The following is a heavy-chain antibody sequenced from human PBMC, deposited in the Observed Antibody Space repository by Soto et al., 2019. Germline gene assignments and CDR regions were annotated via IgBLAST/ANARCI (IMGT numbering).Heavy chain of an antibody. CDR1: GGSFSGYY. CDR3: ARRVYDVVLTGWSFDY. Sequence: SETLSLTCAVYGGSFSGYYWSWIRKSPGKGLEWIGEIINDGNTNYNPSLKSRVTISVDTSKNQFFLKVNSVTAADTAVYYCARRVYDVVLTGWSFDYWGQGTLVTAPQ. J-gene: IGHJ4*02. D-gene: IGHD3-9*01. V-gene: IGHV4-34*12. CDR2: IINDGNT.